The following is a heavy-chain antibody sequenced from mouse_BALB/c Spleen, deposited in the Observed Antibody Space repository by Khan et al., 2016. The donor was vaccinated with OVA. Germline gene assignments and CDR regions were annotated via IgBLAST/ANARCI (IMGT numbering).Heavy chain of an antibody. V-gene: IGHV2-6-7*01. J-gene: IGHJ4*01. CDR2: IWGDGST. D-gene: IGHD2-4*01. CDR3: ARGTDDYALYAMDY. Sequence: QVQLKQSGPGLVAPSQSLSITCTVSGFSLTGYGINWVRQPPGKGLEWLGLIWGDGSTDYNSTLKSRLSVSKDNSKSQVFLKMNSLQTDDTARFYCARGTDDYALYAMDYWGQGTSVTVSS. CDR1: GFSLTGYG.